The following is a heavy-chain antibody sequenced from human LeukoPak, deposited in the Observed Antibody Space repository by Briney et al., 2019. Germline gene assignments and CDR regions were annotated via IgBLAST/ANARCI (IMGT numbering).Heavy chain of an antibody. CDR2: ISGSGGST. CDR3: AKVRHNWPNFDY. V-gene: IGHV3-23*01. CDR1: GFTFSSYG. J-gene: IGHJ4*02. D-gene: IGHD1-1*01. Sequence: RAGGSLRLSCAASGFTFSSYGMSWVRQAPGKGLEWVSAISGSGGSTYYADSVKGRFTISRDNSKNTLYLQMNSLRAEDTAVYYCAKVRHNWPNFDYWGQGTLVTVSS.